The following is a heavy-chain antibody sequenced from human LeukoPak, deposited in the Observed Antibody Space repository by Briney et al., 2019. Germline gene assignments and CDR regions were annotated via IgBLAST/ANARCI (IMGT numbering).Heavy chain of an antibody. J-gene: IGHJ4*02. CDR2: LSGSGGGT. CDR3: AKKSEPRLYYGSGSSLTN. Sequence: GGPLRLSCAVSGLTLRNYGMRWVRQAPGKGLEGVAGLSGSGGGTHYADSVKGRFTISRDNAENTLYLKMNSLRAEDTAVYYCAKKSEPRLYYGSGSSLTNWGQGTPVTVSS. D-gene: IGHD3-10*01. CDR1: GLTLRNYG. V-gene: IGHV3-23*01.